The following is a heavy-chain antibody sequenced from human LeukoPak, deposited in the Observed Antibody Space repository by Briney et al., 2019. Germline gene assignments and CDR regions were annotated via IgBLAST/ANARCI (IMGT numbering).Heavy chain of an antibody. J-gene: IGHJ4*02. CDR3: ATGGSESYYRLDY. D-gene: IGHD3-10*01. CDR1: GFTFSNYG. Sequence: PGRSLRLSCAASGFTFSNYGMHWVRQAPGKGLEWVAVISYDGSNKYYADSVKGRFTISRDNSKNTLYLQMNSLRAEDTAVYYCATGGSESYYRLDYWGQGTLVTVSS. V-gene: IGHV3-30*03. CDR2: ISYDGSNK.